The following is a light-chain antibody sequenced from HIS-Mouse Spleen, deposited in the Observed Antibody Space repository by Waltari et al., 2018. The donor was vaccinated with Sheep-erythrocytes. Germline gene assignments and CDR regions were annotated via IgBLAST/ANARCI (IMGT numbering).Light chain of an antibody. Sequence: QSALTQPASVSGSPGQSITISCTGTSRDVGCYNLFSWYQPHPGKAPKLMIYEGSKRPSGVSNRFSGSKSGNTASLTISGLQAEDEADYYCCSYAGSSTWVFGGGTKLTVL. CDR1: SRDVGCYNL. CDR2: EGS. J-gene: IGLJ3*02. V-gene: IGLV2-23*01. CDR3: CSYAGSSTWV.